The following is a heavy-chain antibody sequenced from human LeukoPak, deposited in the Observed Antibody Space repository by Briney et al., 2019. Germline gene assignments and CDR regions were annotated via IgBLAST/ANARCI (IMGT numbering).Heavy chain of an antibody. CDR2: INHSGST. D-gene: IGHD6-13*01. CDR3: ARASSSWSSIDY. J-gene: IGHJ4*02. Sequence: SETLSLTCAVYGGSFSGYYWSWIRQPPGKGLEWIGEINHSGSTNYNPSLKSRVTISVDTSKNQFSLKLSSVTAADTAVYYCARASSSWSSIDYWGQGTLVTVSS. CDR1: GGSFSGYY. V-gene: IGHV4-34*01.